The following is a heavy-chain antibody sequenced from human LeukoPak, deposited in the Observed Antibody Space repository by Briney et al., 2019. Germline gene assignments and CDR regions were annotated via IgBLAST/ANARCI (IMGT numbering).Heavy chain of an antibody. CDR1: GGSISSSSYY. CDR2: IYYSGST. D-gene: IGHD6-13*01. CDR3: ARVPLGIAAAGHEN. Sequence: PSETLSLTCTVSGGSISSSSYYWGWIRQPPGKGLEWIGSIYYSGSTYYNPSLKSRVTISVDTSKNQFSLKLSSVTAADTAVYYCARVPLGIAAAGHENWGQGTLVTVSS. V-gene: IGHV4-39*07. J-gene: IGHJ4*02.